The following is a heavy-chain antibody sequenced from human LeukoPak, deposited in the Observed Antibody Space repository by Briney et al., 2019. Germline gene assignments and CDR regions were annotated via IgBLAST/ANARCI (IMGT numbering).Heavy chain of an antibody. CDR3: ARDGYYYDSSG. Sequence: GASVKVSCKASGGTFSSYAISWVRQAPGQGLELMGRIIPIFGTANYAQKFQGRVTITTDESTSTAYMELSSLRSEDTAVYYCARDGYYYDSSGWGQGTLVTVSS. CDR1: GGTFSSYA. J-gene: IGHJ4*02. D-gene: IGHD3-22*01. V-gene: IGHV1-69*05. CDR2: IIPIFGTA.